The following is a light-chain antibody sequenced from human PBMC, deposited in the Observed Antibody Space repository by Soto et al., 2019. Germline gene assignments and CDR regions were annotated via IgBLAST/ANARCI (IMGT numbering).Light chain of an antibody. CDR3: QQRGNWIT. V-gene: IGKV3-11*01. CDR1: QSVSSY. Sequence: IVLTQSPATLSLSPGERATLSCRASQSVSSYLAWYQQKPGQAPRLLIYDASNRATGIPARFSGSGSGTDFTLTISSLEPEDFAVYYCQQRGNWITFGQRTRLEIK. J-gene: IGKJ5*01. CDR2: DAS.